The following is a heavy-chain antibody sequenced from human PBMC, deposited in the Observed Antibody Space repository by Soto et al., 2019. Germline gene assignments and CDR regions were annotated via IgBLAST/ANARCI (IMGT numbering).Heavy chain of an antibody. V-gene: IGHV3-23*01. J-gene: IGHJ4*02. D-gene: IGHD2-2*01. CDR1: GFTFSSYA. CDR2: ISGSGGST. CDR3: AKDNFDCSSTSCSNYFDY. Sequence: GGSLRLSCAASGFTFSSYAMSWVRQAPGKGLEWVSAISGSGGSTYYADSVKGRFTISRDNSKNTLYLQMNSLRAEDTAVYYCAKDNFDCSSTSCSNYFDYWGQGTLVTVSS.